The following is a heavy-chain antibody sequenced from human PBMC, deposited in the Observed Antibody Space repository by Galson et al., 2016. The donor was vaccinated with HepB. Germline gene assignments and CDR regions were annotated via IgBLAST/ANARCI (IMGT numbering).Heavy chain of an antibody. J-gene: IGHJ6*02. Sequence: SVKVSCKAFGFTFGDSGVQWLRQARGQRPQWIGWLVAGNSKPNYERGFQEKVTITWDMSTSTTHMDLRSLRPADTAVYFWLAVGTAIPLGVWGQGTTVTVSS. CDR1: GFTFGDSG. V-gene: IGHV1-58*01. CDR2: LVAGNSKP. CDR3: LAVGTAIPLGV. D-gene: IGHD1-14*01.